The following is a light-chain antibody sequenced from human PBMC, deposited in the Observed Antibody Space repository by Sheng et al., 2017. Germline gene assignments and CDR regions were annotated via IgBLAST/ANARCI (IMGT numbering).Light chain of an antibody. CDR2: VAS. CDR3: QQSYSIPLT. V-gene: IGKV1-39*01. J-gene: IGKJ4*01. Sequence: DIQMTQSPSSLSASVGDRVTITCRASQSISTYLNWYQQKPGKAPKVLIYVASTLQSGVPSRFSGSGSGTDFTLTISSLQPEDFATYYCQQSYSIPLTFGGGTKGGDQT. CDR1: QSISTY.